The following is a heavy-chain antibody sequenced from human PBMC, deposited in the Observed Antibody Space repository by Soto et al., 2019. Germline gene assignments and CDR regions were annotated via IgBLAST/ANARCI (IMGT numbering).Heavy chain of an antibody. J-gene: IGHJ5*02. CDR2: INHPGST. CDR3: ARGLREQLVRWFDP. V-gene: IGHV4-34*01. Sequence: KASETLSVTCGFYEGSFSVYYWSWLRQPPGKGLEWIGEINHPGSTNYNPSLKSRVTISVDTSKNQFSLNLSSVTAADTAVYYRARGLREQLVRWFDPWGQGTLVTVSS. D-gene: IGHD6-6*01. CDR1: EGSFSVYY.